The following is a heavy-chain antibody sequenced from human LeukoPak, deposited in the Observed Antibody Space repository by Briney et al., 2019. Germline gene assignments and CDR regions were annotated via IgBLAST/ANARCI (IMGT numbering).Heavy chain of an antibody. CDR2: IKQDGSHK. J-gene: IGHJ4*02. CDR1: GFTFSTYW. V-gene: IGHV3-7*01. D-gene: IGHD3-22*01. CDR3: ARDLSYDSSGSFDY. Sequence: GGSLRLSCAASGFTFSTYWMYWVRQAPGKGLEWVANIKQDGSHKYYADSVKGRFTISRDNSKNTLYLQMNSLRAEDTAVYYCARDLSYDSSGSFDYWGQGTLVTVSS.